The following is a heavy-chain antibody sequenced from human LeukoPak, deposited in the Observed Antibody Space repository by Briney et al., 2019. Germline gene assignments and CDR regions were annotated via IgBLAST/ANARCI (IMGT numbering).Heavy chain of an antibody. D-gene: IGHD1-26*01. V-gene: IGHV3-23*01. CDR1: GFTFSSYA. CDR2: ISGSGGST. CDR3: AKGSGSYFYFDY. J-gene: IGHJ4*02. Sequence: GGSLRLSCAASGFTFSSYAMSWVRQAPGKGPEWVSAISGSGGSTYYADSVKGRFTISRDNSKNTLYLQMNSLRAEDTAVYYCAKGSGSYFYFDYWGQGTLVTVSS.